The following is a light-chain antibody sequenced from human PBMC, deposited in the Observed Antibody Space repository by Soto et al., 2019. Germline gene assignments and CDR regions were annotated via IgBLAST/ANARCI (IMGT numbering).Light chain of an antibody. CDR2: GAS. V-gene: IGKV3-20*01. J-gene: IGKJ5*01. CDR1: QIVSNNY. CDR3: QKYGDSSIT. Sequence: VITQPPAPLSVSPGDTATLSCRASQIVSNNYLAWYQQKPGQAPRLLIYGASSRATGIPDRLSGSGSGTDFTLTISRLEPEDFAVYYCQKYGDSSITFGQGTRLEIK.